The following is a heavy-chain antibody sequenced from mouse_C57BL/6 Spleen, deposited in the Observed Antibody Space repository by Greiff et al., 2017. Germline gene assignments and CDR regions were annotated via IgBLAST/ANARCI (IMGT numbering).Heavy chain of an antibody. J-gene: IGHJ2*01. Sequence: VQLQQSGPELVKPGDSVKISCKASGYSFTGYFMNWVMQSHGKSLEWIRRINPYNGDTFYNQKFKGKATLTVDKSSSTAHMELRSLTSEDSAVYYCARDYYGSSGYFDYWGQGTTLTVSS. D-gene: IGHD1-1*01. V-gene: IGHV1-20*01. CDR3: ARDYYGSSGYFDY. CDR2: INPYNGDT. CDR1: GYSFTGYF.